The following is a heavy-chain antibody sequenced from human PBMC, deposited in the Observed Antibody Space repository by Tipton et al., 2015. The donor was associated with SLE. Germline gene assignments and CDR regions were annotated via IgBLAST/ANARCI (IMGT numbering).Heavy chain of an antibody. D-gene: IGHD2-2*01. V-gene: IGHV4-61*02. J-gene: IGHJ6*03. Sequence: TLSLTCTVSGGSISSGSYYWSWIRQPAGKGLEWIGRIYTSGSTNYNPSLKSRVTISVDTSKNQFSLKLSSVTAADTAVYYCARGLRDCSSTSCLEDYYYYMDVWGKGTTVTVSS. CDR3: ARGLRDCSSTSCLEDYYYYMDV. CDR1: GGSISSGSYY. CDR2: IYTSGST.